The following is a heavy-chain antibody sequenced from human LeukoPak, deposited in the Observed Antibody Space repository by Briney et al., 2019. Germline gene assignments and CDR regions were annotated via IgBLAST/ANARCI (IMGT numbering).Heavy chain of an antibody. V-gene: IGHV3-7*01. CDR1: GFTFSSYW. CDR2: IKQDGSEK. Sequence: PGGSLRLSCAASGFTFSSYWMSWVRQAPGKGLEWVANIKQDGSEKYYVDSVKGRFTISRDNAKNSLYLQMNSLRAEDTAVYYCARDHPEWGLTGYYNEGSYFDYWGQGTLVTVSS. CDR3: ARDHPEWGLTGYYNEGSYFDY. D-gene: IGHD3-9*01. J-gene: IGHJ4*02.